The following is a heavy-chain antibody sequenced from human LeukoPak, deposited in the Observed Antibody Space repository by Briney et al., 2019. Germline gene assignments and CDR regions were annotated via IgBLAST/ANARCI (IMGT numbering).Heavy chain of an antibody. Sequence: GGSLRHSCAASGFTFNDYYMSWIREAPGKGLEWLSYITGSDHSMLYADSVKGRFAISRDNAKNSVYLHLNSLRAEDTAVYYCAIGHCSIPNCYWHFDLWGRGALVTVSS. CDR1: GFTFNDYY. V-gene: IGHV3-11*01. CDR2: ITGSDHSM. CDR3: AIGHCSIPNCYWHFDL. D-gene: IGHD2-2*01. J-gene: IGHJ2*01.